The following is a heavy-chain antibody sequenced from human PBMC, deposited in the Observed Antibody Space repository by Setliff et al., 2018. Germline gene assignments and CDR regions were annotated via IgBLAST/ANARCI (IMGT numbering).Heavy chain of an antibody. V-gene: IGHV3-7*01. J-gene: IGHJ4*02. CDR3: VRDTTSGWMLKN. CDR1: RFTFSNYW. Sequence: GGSLRLSCAASRFTFSNYWMSWVRQAPGKGLEWVANIKEDGSEKYYVDSVKGRFTISRDNAKNSLDLQMDSLRAEDTAVYYCVRDTTSGWMLKNWGQGTLVTVS. D-gene: IGHD6-25*01. CDR2: IKEDGSEK.